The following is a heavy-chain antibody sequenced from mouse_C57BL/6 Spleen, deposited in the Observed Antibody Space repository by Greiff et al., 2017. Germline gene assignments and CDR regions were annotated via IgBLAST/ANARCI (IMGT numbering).Heavy chain of an antibody. V-gene: IGHV3-6*01. CDR3: GRGGYDVVDC. J-gene: IGHJ2*01. CDR1: GYSITSGYY. CDR2: ISYDGSN. Sequence: ESGPGLVKPSPSLSLTCSVTGYSITSGYYWNWIRQFPGNKLEWMGYISYDGSNNYNPSLKNRISITRDTSENPFFLTLNSVTTEVTATYYWGRGGYDVVDCWGQGTTLTVSS. D-gene: IGHD2-2*01.